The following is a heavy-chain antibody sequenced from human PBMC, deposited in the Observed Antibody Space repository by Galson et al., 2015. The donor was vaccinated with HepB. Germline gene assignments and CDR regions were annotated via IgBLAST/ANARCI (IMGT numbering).Heavy chain of an antibody. J-gene: IGHJ6*02. CDR3: ARWTSSSWSYYYYYYGMDV. V-gene: IGHV7-4-1*02. CDR2: INTNTGNP. Sequence: SVKVSCKASGYTFTSYAMNWVRQAPGQGLEWMGWINTNTGNPTYAQGFTGRFVFSLDTSVSTAYLQISSLQAEDTAVYYCARWTSSSWSYYYYYYGMDVWGQGTTVTVSS. CDR1: GYTFTSYA. D-gene: IGHD6-13*01.